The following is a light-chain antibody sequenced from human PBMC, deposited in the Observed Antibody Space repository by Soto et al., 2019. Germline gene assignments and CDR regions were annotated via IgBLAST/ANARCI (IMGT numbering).Light chain of an antibody. CDR3: QQYHDWPPIT. Sequence: EIVMTQSPATLSVSPGEGVTLSCSASQRVSSDLAWYQQKPGQSPRLLMYGASTRATDIPARFSGGGSGTEFTLTISSLQSEDVAIYYCQQYHDWPPITFGPGTKVDIK. CDR1: QRVSSD. J-gene: IGKJ3*01. CDR2: GAS. V-gene: IGKV3-15*01.